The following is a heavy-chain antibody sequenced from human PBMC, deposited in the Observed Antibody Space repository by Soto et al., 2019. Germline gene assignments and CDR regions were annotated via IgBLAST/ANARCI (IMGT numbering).Heavy chain of an antibody. CDR2: ISASTRNT. CDR3: ARCYCSVGSCYACWHFDL. D-gene: IGHD2-15*01. Sequence: QVQLVQSGAEVKKPGASVKVSCQASGYTFTNYAISWVRQAPGQGLEWMGWISASTRNTDQAQNFQGRVTMTIDTSTNTANMELRSLRSDDTAVYYWARCYCSVGSCYACWHFDLWGRGTLVTVSS. CDR1: GYTFTNYA. V-gene: IGHV1-18*01. J-gene: IGHJ2*01.